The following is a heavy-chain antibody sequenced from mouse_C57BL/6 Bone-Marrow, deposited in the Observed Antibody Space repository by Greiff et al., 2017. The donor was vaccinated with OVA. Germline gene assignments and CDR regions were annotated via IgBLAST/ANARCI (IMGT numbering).Heavy chain of an antibody. CDR2: ISNGGGST. CDR3: ARHRGNYYAMDY. D-gene: IGHD2-1*01. J-gene: IGHJ4*01. CDR1: GFTFSDYY. Sequence: EVQVVESGGGLVQPGGSLKLSCAASGFTFSDYYMYWVRQTPEKRLEWVAYISNGGGSTYYPDTVKGRFTISRDNAKNTLYLQMSRLKSEETAMYYCARHRGNYYAMDYWGQGTSVTVSS. V-gene: IGHV5-12*01.